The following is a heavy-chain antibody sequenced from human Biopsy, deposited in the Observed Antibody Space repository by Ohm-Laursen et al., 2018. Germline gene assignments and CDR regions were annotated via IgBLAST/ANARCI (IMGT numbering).Heavy chain of an antibody. CDR1: GGSTSLYY. CDR3: ASLSLYNGSYYWGY. D-gene: IGHD1-26*01. CDR2: IYYTGNT. J-gene: IGHJ4*02. Sequence: SETLSLTCIVSGGSTSLYYWGWIRQPPGKRLEYLGNIYYTGNTNYNPSLKSRATISIDTSKNEFSLNLTSLTATDTAVYYCASLSLYNGSYYWGYWGQGTLVTVSS. V-gene: IGHV4-59*08.